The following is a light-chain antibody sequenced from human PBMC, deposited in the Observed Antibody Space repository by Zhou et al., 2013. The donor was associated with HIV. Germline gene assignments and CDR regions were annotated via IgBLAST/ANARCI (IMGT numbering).Light chain of an antibody. J-gene: IGLJ2*01. Sequence: QSVLTQPPSVSAAPGQKVVISCSGSFSNVGKNSVSWYQQFPGAAPRLVIYDNDKRPSGVPDRFSASKSDTSATLVITCLQTGDEAEYYCGTWEGNLDHGVFGGGTTLTVL. CDR3: GTWEGNLDHGV. V-gene: IGLV1-51*01. CDR2: DND. CDR1: FSNVGKNS.